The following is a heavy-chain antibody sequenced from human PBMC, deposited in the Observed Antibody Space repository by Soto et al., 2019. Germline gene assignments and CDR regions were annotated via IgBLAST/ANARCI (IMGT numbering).Heavy chain of an antibody. J-gene: IGHJ1*01. V-gene: IGHV1-69*13. CDR3: ARGGGSYFAYFQH. CDR2: IIPILGTA. Sequence: SVKVSCQPSRGTFSSYATSWVRLAPGQGLEWMGGIIPILGTANYAQKFQGRDTITADESTSTAYMELSSLRSEDTAVYYCARGGGSYFAYFQHWGQGTLVTVSS. CDR1: RGTFSSYA. D-gene: IGHD1-26*01.